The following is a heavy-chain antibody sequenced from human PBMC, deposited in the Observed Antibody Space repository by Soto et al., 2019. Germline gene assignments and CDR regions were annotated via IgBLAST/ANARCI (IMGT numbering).Heavy chain of an antibody. CDR3: ARGLTYYYDSSGYYEGYYFDY. V-gene: IGHV4-59*01. J-gene: IGHJ4*02. Sequence: PXETLSLTCTVSGGSISSYYWSWIRQPPGKGLEWIGYIYYSGSTNYNPSLKSRVTISVDTSKNQFSLKLSSVTAADTAVYYCARGLTYYYDSSGYYEGYYFDYWGQGTLVTVSS. CDR1: GGSISSYY. D-gene: IGHD3-22*01. CDR2: IYYSGST.